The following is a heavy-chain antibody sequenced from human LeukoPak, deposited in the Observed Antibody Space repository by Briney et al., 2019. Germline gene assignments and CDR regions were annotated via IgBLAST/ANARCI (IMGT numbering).Heavy chain of an antibody. D-gene: IGHD5-18*01. J-gene: IGHJ4*02. Sequence: GGSLRLSCAASGFTVSSNYVSWVRQAPGKGLEWVSVIYSGGSTYYADSVKGRFTISRGNSKNTLYLQMNSLRAEDTAVYYCARCGYSYGYNYWGQGTLVTVSS. V-gene: IGHV3-66*01. CDR1: GFTVSSNY. CDR2: IYSGGST. CDR3: ARCGYSYGYNY.